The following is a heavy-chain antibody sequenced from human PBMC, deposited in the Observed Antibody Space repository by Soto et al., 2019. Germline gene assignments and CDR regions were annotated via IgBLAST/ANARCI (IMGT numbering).Heavy chain of an antibody. D-gene: IGHD3-16*02. Sequence: KSGPTLVNPLQTLTLTCTFSGFSLSSTGVGVAWIRQPPGKALEWLAVIYWDDDKRYSTSLKNRLTVSKDTSKNQVVLTMTNVAPADTATYYCAHGTFGGIIVAGAMDVWGQGTTVTVSS. V-gene: IGHV2-5*02. CDR3: AHGTFGGIIVAGAMDV. CDR2: IYWDDDK. J-gene: IGHJ6*02. CDR1: GFSLSSTGVG.